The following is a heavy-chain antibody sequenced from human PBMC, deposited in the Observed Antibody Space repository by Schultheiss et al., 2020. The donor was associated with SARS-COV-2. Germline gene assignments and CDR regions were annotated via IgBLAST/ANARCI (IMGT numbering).Heavy chain of an antibody. CDR1: GGSISSRSYY. J-gene: IGHJ4*02. Sequence: SETLSLTCTVSGGSISSRSYYWGWIRQPPGKGLEWIGSIYYSGSTYYNPSLKSRVTISVDTSKNQFSLKLSSVTAADTAVYYCARVVGSNFAHFDYWGQGTLVTVSS. CDR2: IYYSGST. V-gene: IGHV4-39*07. D-gene: IGHD4-11*01. CDR3: ARVVGSNFAHFDY.